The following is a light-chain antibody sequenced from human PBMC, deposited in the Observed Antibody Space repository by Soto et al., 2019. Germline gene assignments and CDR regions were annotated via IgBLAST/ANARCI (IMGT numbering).Light chain of an antibody. CDR2: GAS. CDR1: QSISTN. Sequence: EIVMTQSPATLSVSPGERATLSCRASQSISTNLAWYQQKPGQGPRLLIFGASTRAIGIPAGFSGSGSGTDFTLTISSLQSEDFAVYFCQHYYERPLTFGGGTKVEIK. CDR3: QHYYERPLT. V-gene: IGKV3-15*01. J-gene: IGKJ4*01.